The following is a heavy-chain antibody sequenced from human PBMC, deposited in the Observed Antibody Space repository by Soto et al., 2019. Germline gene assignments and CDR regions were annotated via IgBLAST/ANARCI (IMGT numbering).Heavy chain of an antibody. J-gene: IGHJ5*02. V-gene: IGHV3-7*01. Sequence: EVQLVESGGGLVQPGGSLRLSCAASAFSFTNYWMAWVRQAPGKGLEWMANINEDGSVKNYVDSVKGRFTISRDNAKKSLYLQMNSLRAEDTAVYYCASDRGYNRFDPWGQGTLVTVSP. CDR3: ASDRGYNRFDP. CDR2: INEDGSVK. D-gene: IGHD1-20*01. CDR1: AFSFTNYW.